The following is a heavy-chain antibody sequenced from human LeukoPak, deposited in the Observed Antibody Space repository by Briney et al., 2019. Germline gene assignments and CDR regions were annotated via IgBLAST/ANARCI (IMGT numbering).Heavy chain of an antibody. J-gene: IGHJ4*02. Sequence: SETLSLTCAVFGESLSGRYWTWIRQPPGKGLEWIGEINHRGSANYNPSLKSRVTISVDTSKNQFSLKLSSVTAADTAVYYCARHEVGATAYYFDYWGQGTLVTVSS. CDR2: INHRGSA. D-gene: IGHD1-26*01. V-gene: IGHV4-34*01. CDR3: ARHEVGATAYYFDY. CDR1: GESLSGRY.